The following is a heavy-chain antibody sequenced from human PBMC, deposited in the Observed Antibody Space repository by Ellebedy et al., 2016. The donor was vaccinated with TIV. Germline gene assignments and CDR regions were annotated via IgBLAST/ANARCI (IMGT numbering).Heavy chain of an antibody. CDR3: VRDLTNPLKGDY. J-gene: IGHJ4*02. Sequence: AASVKVSCKASGYTFTGYYIHWVRQAPGQRLEWMAWINPNNGDTAFAQNLQGRVTMTTDTSISTAYMELSSLTSDDTAVYYCVRDLTNPLKGDYWGQGTLVTVSS. CDR2: INPNNGDT. D-gene: IGHD1-14*01. V-gene: IGHV1-2*02. CDR1: GYTFTGYY.